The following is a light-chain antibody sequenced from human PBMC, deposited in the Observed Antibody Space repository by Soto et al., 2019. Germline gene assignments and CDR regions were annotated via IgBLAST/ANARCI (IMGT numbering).Light chain of an antibody. CDR1: SSDVGVY. V-gene: IGLV2-14*01. CDR3: SSYTNSITYV. Sequence: SAPTQPASVSGAPGQAITISCTGTSSDVGVYVSWYQQHPGQVPRLIIYDVSNRPSGISNRFSGSKSGNTASLTISGLQTEDEADYYCSSYTNSITYVFGTGTKVTVL. CDR2: DVS. J-gene: IGLJ1*01.